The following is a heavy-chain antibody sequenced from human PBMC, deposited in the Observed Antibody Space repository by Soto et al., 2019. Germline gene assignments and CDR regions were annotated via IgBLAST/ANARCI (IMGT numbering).Heavy chain of an antibody. CDR3: VRDRDLYRDMFHADL. J-gene: IGHJ4*01. V-gene: IGHV4-39*02. D-gene: IGHD3-10*02. CDR2: IYYSGST. CDR1: GGSISSSNYY. Sequence: SETLSLTCTVSGGSISSSNYYWGWIRQPPGKGLEWIGNIYYSGSTYYNPSLKSRVTISVDTSKNSVILQMNTLRDEDSAVYFCVRDRDLYRDMFHADLWGQGTLVTVSS.